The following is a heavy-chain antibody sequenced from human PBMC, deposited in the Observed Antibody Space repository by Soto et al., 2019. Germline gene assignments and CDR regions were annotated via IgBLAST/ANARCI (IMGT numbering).Heavy chain of an antibody. CDR2: VSFSGTT. J-gene: IGHJ5*02. V-gene: IGHV4-39*01. CDR3: ARETYGDYVGYFDP. CDR1: GGSINTNYYY. D-gene: IGHD4-17*01. Sequence: PSETLSLACTVSGGSINTNYYYWGWVRQPPGKGLEWIGSVSFSGTTYYSPSLKSRVTTSIDTSRNQFSLKLTSVTAADTAVYYCARETYGDYVGYFDPWGQGIQVTVSS.